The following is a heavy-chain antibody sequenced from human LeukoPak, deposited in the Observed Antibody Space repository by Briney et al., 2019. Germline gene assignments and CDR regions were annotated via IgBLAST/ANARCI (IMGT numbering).Heavy chain of an antibody. CDR3: ARGSYGGQH. CDR1: GRSISSYY. CDR2: IYYSGST. J-gene: IGHJ4*02. V-gene: IGHV4-59*01. Sequence: SETLSLTCTVSGRSISSYYWSWIRQPPGKGLEWIGYIYYSGSTNYNPSLKSRVTISVDTSKNQFSLKLSSVTAADTAVYYCARGSYGGQHWGQGTLVTVSS. D-gene: IGHD4-23*01.